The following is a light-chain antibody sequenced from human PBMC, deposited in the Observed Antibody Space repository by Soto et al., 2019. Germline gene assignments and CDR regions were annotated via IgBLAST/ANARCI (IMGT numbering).Light chain of an antibody. Sequence: EIVMKQSPATLSVSQGERATLSCRASQSVSSNLAWYQQKPGQAPRLLIYGASTRATGIPARFSGSGSGTEFTVTISRLQSDDFVVYYCQQYNTWPPLTCGGGTKVEIK. CDR3: QQYNTWPPLT. CDR1: QSVSSN. J-gene: IGKJ4*01. V-gene: IGKV3-15*01. CDR2: GAS.